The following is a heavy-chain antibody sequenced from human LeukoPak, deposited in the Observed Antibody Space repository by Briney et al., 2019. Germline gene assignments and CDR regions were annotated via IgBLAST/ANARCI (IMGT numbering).Heavy chain of an antibody. D-gene: IGHD6-6*01. CDR3: TRTAGRTFDY. CDR2: INPSGGST. V-gene: IGHV1-46*01. Sequence: ASVKVSCKASGYTFTSYFMHWVRQAPGQGLEWMGIINPSGGSTSYAQKFQGRVTMTRDTSTSTVYMELSSLRSEDTAVYYYTRTAGRTFDYWGQGILVTVSS. J-gene: IGHJ4*02. CDR1: GYTFTSYF.